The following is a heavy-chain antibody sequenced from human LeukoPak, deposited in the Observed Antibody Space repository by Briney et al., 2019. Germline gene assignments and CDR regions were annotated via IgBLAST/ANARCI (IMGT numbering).Heavy chain of an antibody. CDR1: GGSFSGYY. CDR2: INHSGST. D-gene: IGHD6-19*01. V-gene: IGHV4-34*01. CDR3: ARGYSSGWYPYYYYYMDV. Sequence: SETLSLTCAVYGGSFSGYYWSWIRQPPGKGLEWIGEINHSGSTKYNPSLKSRVTISLDTSKNQFSLKLSSVTAADTAVYYCARGYSSGWYPYYYYYMDVWGKGTTVTVSS. J-gene: IGHJ6*03.